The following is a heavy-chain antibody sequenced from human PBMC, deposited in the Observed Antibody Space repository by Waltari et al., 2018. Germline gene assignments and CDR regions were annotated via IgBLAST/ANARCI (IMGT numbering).Heavy chain of an antibody. CDR1: GFSLSTSGMC. Sequence: QVTLRESGRALVKPTQTLPLTCTFSGFSLSTSGMCVSWICQPPGKALEWLARIDWDDHKYYSTSLKTRLTISKDTSKNQVVLTMTNMDPVDTATYYCARMDSGSYLDYWGQGTLVTVSS. CDR3: ARMDSGSYLDY. CDR2: IDWDDHK. V-gene: IGHV2-70*15. J-gene: IGHJ4*02. D-gene: IGHD1-26*01.